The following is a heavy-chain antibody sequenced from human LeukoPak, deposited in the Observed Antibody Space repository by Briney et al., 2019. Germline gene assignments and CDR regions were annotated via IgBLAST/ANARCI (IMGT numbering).Heavy chain of an antibody. D-gene: IGHD2-2*01. Sequence: ASVKVSCKASGYTFTSYGISWVRRAPGQGLEWMGWISAYNGNTNYAQKLQGRVTMTTDTSTSTAYMELRSLRSDDTAVYYCARNVRYCSSTSCKYYYYYYYMDVWGKGTTVTISS. J-gene: IGHJ6*03. CDR3: ARNVRYCSSTSCKYYYYYYYMDV. CDR2: ISAYNGNT. V-gene: IGHV1-18*01. CDR1: GYTFTSYG.